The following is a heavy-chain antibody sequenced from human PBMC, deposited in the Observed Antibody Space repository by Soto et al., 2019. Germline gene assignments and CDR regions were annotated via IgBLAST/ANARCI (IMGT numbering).Heavy chain of an antibody. CDR2: ISSSSSYI. J-gene: IGHJ6*03. Sequence: PGGSLRLSCAASGFTFSSYSMNWVRQAPGKGLEWVSSISSSSSYIYYADSVKGRFTISRDNAKNSLYLQMNSLRAEDTAVYYCARIHTPTEPTGSYWYYYYMDVWGKGTTVTVSS. CDR3: ARIHTPTEPTGSYWYYYYMDV. CDR1: GFTFSSYS. V-gene: IGHV3-21*01.